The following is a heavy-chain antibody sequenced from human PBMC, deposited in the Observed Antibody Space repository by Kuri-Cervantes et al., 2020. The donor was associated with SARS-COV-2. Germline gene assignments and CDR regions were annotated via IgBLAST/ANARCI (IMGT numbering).Heavy chain of an antibody. CDR2: INAGNGNT. CDR1: GYTFTSYY. D-gene: IGHD1-26*01. V-gene: IGHV1-3*01. CDR3: ARGPGGGATFDY. Sequence: ASVKVSCKASGYTFTSYYMHWVRQAPGQRLEWMGRINAGNGNTKYSQKFQGRVTITGDTSASTAYMELSSLRSEDTAVYYCARGPGGGATFDYWGQGTLVTVSS. J-gene: IGHJ4*02.